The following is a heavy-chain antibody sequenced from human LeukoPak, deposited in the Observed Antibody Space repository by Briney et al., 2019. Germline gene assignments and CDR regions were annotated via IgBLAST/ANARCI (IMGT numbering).Heavy chain of an antibody. D-gene: IGHD6-19*01. CDR2: IIPIFGTA. V-gene: IGHV1-69*13. Sequence: SVKVSCKASGGTFSSYAISWVRQAPGQGLEWMGGIIPIFGTANHAQKFQGTVTITADELMSTAYMELSSLRSEDTAVYYCARSDIAVAGGTSSYYYYGMDVWGRGTTVTVSS. J-gene: IGHJ6*02. CDR3: ARSDIAVAGGTSSYYYYGMDV. CDR1: GGTFSSYA.